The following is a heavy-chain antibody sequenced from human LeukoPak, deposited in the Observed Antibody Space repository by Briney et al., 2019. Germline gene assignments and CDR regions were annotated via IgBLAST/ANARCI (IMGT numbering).Heavy chain of an antibody. CDR3: ARVVVVIKTPSLYYFDY. CDR2: MNPNSVNT. CDR1: GGTFSSYA. Sequence: ASVKVSCKASGGTFSSYAISWVRQATGQGLEWMGWMNPNSVNTGYAQKFQGRVTMTRNTSISTAYMELSSLRSEDTAVYYCARVVVVIKTPSLYYFDYWGQGTLVTVSS. D-gene: IGHD3-22*01. V-gene: IGHV1-8*02. J-gene: IGHJ4*02.